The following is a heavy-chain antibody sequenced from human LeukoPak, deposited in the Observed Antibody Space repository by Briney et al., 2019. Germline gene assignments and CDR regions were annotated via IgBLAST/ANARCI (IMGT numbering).Heavy chain of an antibody. CDR3: TTDLTHGGTPTQY. CDR1: GFSFSGHW. D-gene: IGHD4-23*01. V-gene: IGHV3-74*01. Sequence: GGSLRLSCTASGFSFSGHWMHWARQLPGKGLVWVSRISPTGSTTSYADSVKGRFTVSRDNAKNSLYLQMNSLKTEDTAVYYCTTDLTHGGTPTQYWGQGTLVTVSS. CDR2: ISPTGSTT. J-gene: IGHJ4*02.